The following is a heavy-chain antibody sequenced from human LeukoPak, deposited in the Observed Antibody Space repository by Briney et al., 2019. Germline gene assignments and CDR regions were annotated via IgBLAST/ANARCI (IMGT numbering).Heavy chain of an antibody. CDR1: GFIFSSYS. Sequence: PGGSLRLSCAASGFIFSSYSMSWVRQAPGMGLESVSVITGSGGNTYYADSVKGRFTISKDNSKNTVYLQMSSLRVDDTAVYYCAKAASSSWPSYYYGMDVWGQGTTVTVSS. CDR3: AKAASSSWPSYYYGMDV. V-gene: IGHV3-23*01. D-gene: IGHD6-13*01. CDR2: ITGSGGNT. J-gene: IGHJ6*02.